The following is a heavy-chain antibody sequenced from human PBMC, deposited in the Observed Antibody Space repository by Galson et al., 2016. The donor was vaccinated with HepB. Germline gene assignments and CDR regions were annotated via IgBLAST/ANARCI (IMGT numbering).Heavy chain of an antibody. D-gene: IGHD6-13*01. CDR2: ISYDGSNK. CDR1: GFTFSSSA. Sequence: SLRLSCAASGFTFSSSAMHWVRQAPGKGLEWVVVISYDGSNKYYADSVKGRFTISRDNSKNTLYLQMNSLRTEDTAVYYCARVPVDSSSSYLYNYLNYLGQGTLVTVSS. J-gene: IGHJ4*02. V-gene: IGHV3-30-3*01. CDR3: ARVPVDSSSSYLYNYLNY.